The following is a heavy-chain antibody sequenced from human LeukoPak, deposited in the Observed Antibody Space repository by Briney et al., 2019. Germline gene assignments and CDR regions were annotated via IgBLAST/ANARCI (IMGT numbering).Heavy chain of an antibody. J-gene: IGHJ4*02. CDR1: GGSISSHY. D-gene: IGHD5-12*01. V-gene: IGHV4-59*11. Sequence: KPSETLSLTCTVSGGSISSHYWSWIRQPPGKGLEWIGYIYYSGSTNYNPSLKSRVTISVDTSKNQSSLKLSSVTAADTAVYYCARERGGYIDWGQGTLVTVSS. CDR2: IYYSGST. CDR3: ARERGGYID.